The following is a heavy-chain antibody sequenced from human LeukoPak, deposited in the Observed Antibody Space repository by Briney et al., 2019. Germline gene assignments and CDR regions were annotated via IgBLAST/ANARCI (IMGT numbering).Heavy chain of an antibody. CDR3: AKDGQDIVVVVAATYFDY. D-gene: IGHD2-15*01. CDR1: GFTFSSYG. CDR2: ISYDGSNK. Sequence: PGGSLRLPCAASGFTFSSYGMHWVRQAPGKGLEWVAVISYDGSNKYYADSVKGRFTISRDNSKNTLYLQMNSLRAEDTAVYYCAKDGQDIVVVVAATYFDYWGQGTLVTVSS. V-gene: IGHV3-30*18. J-gene: IGHJ4*02.